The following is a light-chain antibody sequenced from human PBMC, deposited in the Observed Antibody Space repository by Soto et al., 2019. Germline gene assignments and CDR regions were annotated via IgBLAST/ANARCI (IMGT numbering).Light chain of an antibody. Sequence: QSALAQPASMSGSPGQSITISCTGTSSDVGGYDYVSWYQRLPGKAPKLMIYEVVGRPSGVSNRFSGSKSGNTASLTISGLQVEDEADYYCVSYTSSNTWVFGGGTKVTVL. J-gene: IGLJ3*02. V-gene: IGLV2-14*01. CDR2: EVV. CDR3: VSYTSSNTWV. CDR1: SSDVGGYDY.